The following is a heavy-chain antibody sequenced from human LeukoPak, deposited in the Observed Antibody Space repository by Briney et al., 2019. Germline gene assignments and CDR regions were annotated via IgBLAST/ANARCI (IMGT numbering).Heavy chain of an antibody. CDR1: GGTFSSYA. CDR2: IIPIFGTA. J-gene: IGHJ4*02. Sequence: SVKVSCKASGGTFSSYAISWVRQAPGRGLEWMGGIIPIFGTANYAQKFQGRVTITADESTSTAYMELSSLRSEDTAVYYCARGSSSGWYSFDYWGQGTLVTVSS. CDR3: ARGSSSGWYSFDY. V-gene: IGHV1-69*01. D-gene: IGHD6-19*01.